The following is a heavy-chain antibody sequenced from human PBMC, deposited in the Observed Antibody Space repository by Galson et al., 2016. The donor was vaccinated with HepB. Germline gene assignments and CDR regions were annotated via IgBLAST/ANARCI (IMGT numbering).Heavy chain of an antibody. Sequence: SVKVSCKASGYTFTNFGITWVRQAPGQGLEWMGWIGAHSGNRNYAQKFQGRVTMTTDTTTSTGYMELSSLRSDDTAVYYCARGAGAVPGSPFFYWGQGVLVTVSS. D-gene: IGHD6-19*01. CDR3: ARGAGAVPGSPFFY. CDR1: GYTFTNFG. J-gene: IGHJ4*02. CDR2: IGAHSGNR. V-gene: IGHV1-18*01.